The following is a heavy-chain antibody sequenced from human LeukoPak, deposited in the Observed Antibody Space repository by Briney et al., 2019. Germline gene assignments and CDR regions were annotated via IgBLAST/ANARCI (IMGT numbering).Heavy chain of an antibody. J-gene: IGHJ4*02. CDR1: GGSLSSYY. CDR2: IYYSGSN. Sequence: SETLSLPCTVSGGSLSSYYWSWIRQPPGKGLEWIGYIYYSGSNNYNPSLKSRVTISVDTSKNQFSLKLSSVTAADTAVYYCARDIVGATDYWGQGTLVTVSS. CDR3: ARDIVGATDY. D-gene: IGHD1-26*01. V-gene: IGHV4-59*01.